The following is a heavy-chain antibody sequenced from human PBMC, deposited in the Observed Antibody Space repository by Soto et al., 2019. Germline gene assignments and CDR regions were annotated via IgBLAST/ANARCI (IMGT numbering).Heavy chain of an antibody. CDR3: AKDTGLELPASGFDP. CDR1: GFTFDDYA. J-gene: IGHJ5*02. V-gene: IGHV3-9*01. CDR2: ISWNSGSI. D-gene: IGHD1-26*01. Sequence: EVQLVESGGGLVQPGRSLRLSCAASGFTFDDYAMHWVRQAPGKGLEWVSGISWNSGSIGYADSVKGRFTISRDNAKNSLYLQMNSLRAEDTALYYCAKDTGLELPASGFDPGGQGTLVTVSS.